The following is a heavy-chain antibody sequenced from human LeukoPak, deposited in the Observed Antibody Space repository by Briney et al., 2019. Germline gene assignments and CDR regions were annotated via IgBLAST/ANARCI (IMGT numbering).Heavy chain of an antibody. D-gene: IGHD3-10*01. J-gene: IGHJ6*03. Sequence: ASVKVSCKASGYTFTGYYMHWVRQAPGQGLEWMGWINPNSGGTNYPQKFQRRVTMTRDTSISTAYMELSRLRSDDTAVYYCARVKDRISMVRGVLSPQNYYYYYMDVWGKGTTVTVSS. CDR2: INPNSGGT. CDR1: GYTFTGYY. CDR3: ARVKDRISMVRGVLSPQNYYYYYMDV. V-gene: IGHV1-2*02.